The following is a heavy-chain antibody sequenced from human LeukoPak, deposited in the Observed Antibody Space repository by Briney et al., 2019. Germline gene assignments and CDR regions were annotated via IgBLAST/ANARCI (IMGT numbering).Heavy chain of an antibody. J-gene: IGHJ4*02. V-gene: IGHV3-23*01. D-gene: IGHD5-12*01. Sequence: GGSLRLSCVASGFTLRSYDMSWVRQAPGKGLEWVSGISGGGNHTYYADSVKGRFTISRDNSKNTLYLQMNSLRAEDTAVYYCAKLRGYDFWYVDYWGQGTLVTVSS. CDR2: ISGGGNHT. CDR3: AKLRGYDFWYVDY. CDR1: GFTLRSYD.